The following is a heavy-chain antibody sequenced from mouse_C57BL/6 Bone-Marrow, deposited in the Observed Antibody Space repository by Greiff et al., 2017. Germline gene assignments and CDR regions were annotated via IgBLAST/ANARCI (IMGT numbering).Heavy chain of an antibody. V-gene: IGHV5-6*01. D-gene: IGHD1-1*01. Sequence: VQLQQSGGDLVKPGGSLKLSCAASGFTFSSYGMSWVRQTPDKRLEWVATISSGGSYTYYPDSVKGRFTISRDNAKNTLYLQMSSLKSEDTAMYYCARHGYYGSSYWYFDVWGTGTTVTVSS. J-gene: IGHJ1*03. CDR2: ISSGGSYT. CDR1: GFTFSSYG. CDR3: ARHGYYGSSYWYFDV.